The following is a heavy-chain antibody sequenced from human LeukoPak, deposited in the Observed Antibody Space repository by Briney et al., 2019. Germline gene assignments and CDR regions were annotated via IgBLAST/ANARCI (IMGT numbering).Heavy chain of an antibody. V-gene: IGHV3-21*01. CDR2: ISSTSSYI. Sequence: KHGGSLSPSFAASGFTFSSYSMNWVRQAPGKGLEWVSSISSTSSYIYYADSVKGRFTISRDNAKNSLYLQMNSLRAEDTAVYYCARAPVYGYGDYWGQGTLVSVSS. J-gene: IGHJ4*02. D-gene: IGHD5-12*01. CDR1: GFTFSSYS. CDR3: ARAPVYGYGDY.